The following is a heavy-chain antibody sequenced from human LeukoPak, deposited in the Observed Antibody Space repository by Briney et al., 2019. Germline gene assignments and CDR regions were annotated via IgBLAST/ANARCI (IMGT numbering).Heavy chain of an antibody. CDR1: GFTFSDYD. CDR3: GRAFPPLRTSSAGDL. V-gene: IGHV3-21*01. J-gene: IGHJ4*02. Sequence: GGSLRLSCSASGFTFSDYDMNWVRQAPGKGLEWVSSISYLSSHVYYGDSVKGRFSISRDNAKNSLYLQMNSLGAEDKAIYYCGRAFPPLRTSSAGDLWGQGILVTVSS. CDR2: ISYLSSHV. D-gene: IGHD3-16*01.